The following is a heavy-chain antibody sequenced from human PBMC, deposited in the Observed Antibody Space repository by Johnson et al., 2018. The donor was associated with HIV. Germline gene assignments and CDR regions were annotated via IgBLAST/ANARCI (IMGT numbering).Heavy chain of an antibody. CDR3: ARIPGSGWEHDAFDI. V-gene: IGHV3-11*04. J-gene: IGHJ3*02. Sequence: GLVKPGGSLRLSCVASGFTFSDYYMTWIRQAPRKGLEWVSYISSSGSTIYYADSVKGRFTISRDNARNSLFLQMNSLRAEDTAVYYCARIPGSGWEHDAFDIWGQGTLVTVSS. D-gene: IGHD6-19*01. CDR1: GFTFSDYY. CDR2: ISSSGSTI.